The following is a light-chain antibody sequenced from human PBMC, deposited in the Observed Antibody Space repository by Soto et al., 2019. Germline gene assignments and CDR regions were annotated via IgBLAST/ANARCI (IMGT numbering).Light chain of an antibody. CDR1: QSLLHNNGYNY. CDR3: MQALQTPLT. J-gene: IGKJ4*01. CDR2: LGS. V-gene: IGKV2-28*01. Sequence: IGVTQSPLSLPVTPGEPASISCRSNQSLLHNNGYNYLDWYLQKPGRSPRLLIYLGSNRASGVPDRVSGSGSGTDFTLKISRVEAADVGVYFCMQALQTPLTFGGGTKVDIK.